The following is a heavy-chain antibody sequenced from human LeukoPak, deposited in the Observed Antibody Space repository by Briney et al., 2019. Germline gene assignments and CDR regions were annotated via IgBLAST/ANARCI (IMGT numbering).Heavy chain of an antibody. J-gene: IGHJ4*02. CDR1: GFTFSSYA. CDR3: ARDGRPLDY. Sequence: PGGSLRLSCAASGFTFSSYAMSWVRQAPGKGLEWVSAISGSGGSTFYADSVKGRFTISRDNSKNTLYLQMNSLRVEDTAVYYCARDGRPLDYWGQGTLVTVSS. V-gene: IGHV3-23*01. D-gene: IGHD5-24*01. CDR2: ISGSGGST.